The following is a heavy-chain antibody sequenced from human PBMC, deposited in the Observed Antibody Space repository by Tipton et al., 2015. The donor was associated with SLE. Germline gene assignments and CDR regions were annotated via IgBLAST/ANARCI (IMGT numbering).Heavy chain of an antibody. Sequence: TLSLTCSVSSGSISSYYWSWFRQPPGKGLEWIGYIFYSGSTNYNPSLKSRITISVDTSKNQFSLKLTSVASADTAVYYCARVDGDYGDAFDIWGQGTLGTVSS. D-gene: IGHD4-17*01. CDR2: IFYSGST. V-gene: IGHV4-59*01. J-gene: IGHJ3*02. CDR1: SGSISSYY. CDR3: ARVDGDYGDAFDI.